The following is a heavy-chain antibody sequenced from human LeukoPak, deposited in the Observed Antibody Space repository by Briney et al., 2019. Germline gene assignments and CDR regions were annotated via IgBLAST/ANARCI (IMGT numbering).Heavy chain of an antibody. CDR3: ARDLSGDILAGRRYHYYGMDV. CDR2: IWYDGRNK. J-gene: IGHJ6*02. V-gene: IGHV3-33*01. D-gene: IGHD3-9*01. Sequence: PGGSLRLSCGASGFPFSRYGMHWVRQAPGKGLEWVAVIWYDGRNKYYADSVKGRFSISRDNSKNTVYLQINSLRAEDTAVYYCARDLSGDILAGRRYHYYGMDVWGQGTTVTVSS. CDR1: GFPFSRYG.